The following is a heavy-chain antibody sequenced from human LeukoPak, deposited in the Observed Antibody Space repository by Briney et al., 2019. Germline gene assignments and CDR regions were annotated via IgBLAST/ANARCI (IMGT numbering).Heavy chain of an antibody. J-gene: IGHJ6*02. Sequence: SGGSLRLSCVASGFTFNNFAMNWVRQAPGKGLEWVSVITGSGGNTYYADSVKGRFTISKDNSRNTVYLQMSSLRVDDTAVYYCAKAASSSWPSYYYGMDVWGQGTTVTVSS. V-gene: IGHV3-23*01. CDR2: ITGSGGNT. D-gene: IGHD6-13*01. CDR1: GFTFNNFA. CDR3: AKAASSSWPSYYYGMDV.